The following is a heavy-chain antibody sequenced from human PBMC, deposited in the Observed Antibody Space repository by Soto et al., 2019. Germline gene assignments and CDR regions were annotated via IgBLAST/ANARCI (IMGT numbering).Heavy chain of an antibody. CDR3: ARIDPYDLMDV. D-gene: IGHD3-22*01. V-gene: IGHV3-48*02. CDR1: GFILSRYS. J-gene: IGHJ6*02. CDR2: ISSRGNTI. Sequence: GGSLRLSCAASGFILSRYSVNWVRQAPGKGLEWLSFISSRGNTIYYADSVKGRFTVSRDKANNSVYLQMSSLRDEDTAVFYCARIDPYDLMDVWGQGTTVTVSS.